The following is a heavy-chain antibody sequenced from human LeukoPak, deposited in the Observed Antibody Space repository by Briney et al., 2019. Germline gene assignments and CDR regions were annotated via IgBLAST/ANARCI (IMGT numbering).Heavy chain of an antibody. CDR2: ISGSGGST. V-gene: IGHV3-23*01. Sequence: GGSLRLSCAASGFTFSSYAMSWVRQAPGKGLEWVSAISGSGGSTYYADSVKGRFTISRDNSKNTLYLQMNSLRAEDTAVYYCVARYWDCGDYFVAFDIWGQGTMVTVSS. CDR1: GFTFSSYA. J-gene: IGHJ3*02. CDR3: VARYWDCGDYFVAFDI. D-gene: IGHD4-17*01.